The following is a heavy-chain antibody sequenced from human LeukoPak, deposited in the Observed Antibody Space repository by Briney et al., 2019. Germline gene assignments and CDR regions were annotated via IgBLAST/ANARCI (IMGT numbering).Heavy chain of an antibody. D-gene: IGHD2-15*01. CDR2: INWNGGST. CDR3: ASLGYCSGGSCYARRDY. V-gene: IGHV3-20*04. J-gene: IGHJ4*02. CDR1: GFTFDDYG. Sequence: GGSLRLSCAASGFTFDDYGMSWVRQDPGKGLEWVSGINWNGGSTGYADSVKGRFTISRDNAKNSLYLQMNSLRAEDTALYYCASLGYCSGGSCYARRDYWGQGTLVTVSS.